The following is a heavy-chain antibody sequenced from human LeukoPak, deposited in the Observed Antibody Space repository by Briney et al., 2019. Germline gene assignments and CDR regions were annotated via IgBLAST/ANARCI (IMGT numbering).Heavy chain of an antibody. Sequence: PSETLSLTCTVSGGSISSSSYYWGWIRQPPGKGLEWIGSIYYSGSTYYNPSLKSRVTISVDTSKNQFSLKLSSVTAADTAVYYCARGRYYDSSGYYEGPDYWGQGTLVTVSS. J-gene: IGHJ4*02. CDR3: ARGRYYDSSGYYEGPDY. V-gene: IGHV4-39*07. D-gene: IGHD3-22*01. CDR1: GGSISSSSYY. CDR2: IYYSGST.